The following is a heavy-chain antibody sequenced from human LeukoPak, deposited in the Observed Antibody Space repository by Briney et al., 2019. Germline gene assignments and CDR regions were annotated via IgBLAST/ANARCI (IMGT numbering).Heavy chain of an antibody. V-gene: IGHV1-3*01. CDR2: INAGNGNT. J-gene: IGHJ4*02. Sequence: ASVKVSCKASGYTFTRYAMHWVRQAPGQRLEWMGWINAGNGNTKYSQKFQGRVTITRDTSASTAYMELSSLRSEDTAVYYCARGVVVPAANDYWGQGTLVTVSS. D-gene: IGHD2-2*01. CDR1: GYTFTRYA. CDR3: ARGVVVPAANDY.